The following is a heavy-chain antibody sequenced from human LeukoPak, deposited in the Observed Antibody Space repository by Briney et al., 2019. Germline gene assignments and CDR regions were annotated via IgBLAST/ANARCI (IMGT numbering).Heavy chain of an antibody. Sequence: TGGSLRLSCAASGFTFSSYSMNWVRQAPGKGLEWVSSISSSSSYIYYADSVKGRFTISRDNAKNSLYLQMNSLRAEDTAVYYCARDGEVMITFGGVIVPNYFDYWGQGTLVTVSS. CDR3: ARDGEVMITFGGVIVPNYFDY. D-gene: IGHD3-16*02. CDR1: GFTFSSYS. V-gene: IGHV3-21*01. J-gene: IGHJ4*02. CDR2: ISSSSSYI.